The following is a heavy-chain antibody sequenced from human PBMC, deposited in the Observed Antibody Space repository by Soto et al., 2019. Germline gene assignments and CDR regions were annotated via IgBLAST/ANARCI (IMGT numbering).Heavy chain of an antibody. CDR3: AKDRNRWLRFDLGY. D-gene: IGHD5-12*01. CDR1: GSTFSSYA. Sequence: EVQLLESGGGLVQPGGSLRLSCAASGSTFSSYAMSWVRQAPGKGLGWASSITGIAGGTYYADSVKGRFTLSRDNSKNTLYLQMNSLRAEDTAVYYCAKDRNRWLRFDLGYWGQGTLVTVSS. J-gene: IGHJ4*02. V-gene: IGHV3-23*01. CDR2: ITGIAGGT.